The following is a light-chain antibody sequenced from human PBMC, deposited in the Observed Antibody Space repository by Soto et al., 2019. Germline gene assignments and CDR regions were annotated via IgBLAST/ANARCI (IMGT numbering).Light chain of an antibody. Sequence: QSALTQPASVSGSPGQSITISCTGARTDVDGHDYVSWYQQHPGQAPKLIIFDVHNRPSGVSSRFSGSKSGDTASLTISGLRAEDDCDYYCSSYTASTPVYVFGTGTKVTVL. J-gene: IGLJ1*01. CDR2: DVH. CDR1: RTDVDGHDY. V-gene: IGLV2-14*03. CDR3: SSYTASTPVYV.